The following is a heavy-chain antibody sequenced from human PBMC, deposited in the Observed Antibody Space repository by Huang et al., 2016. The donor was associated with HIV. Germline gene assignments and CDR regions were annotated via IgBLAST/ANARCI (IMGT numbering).Heavy chain of an antibody. D-gene: IGHD1-1*01. V-gene: IGHV3-9*01. CDR2: ITGESDRV. CDR1: GFTFDAFS. CDR3: AHLPEPSSPWTDY. J-gene: IGHJ4*02. Sequence: EVHLVESGGGLVQPGRYLSLSCGASGFTFDAFSMHWVRQRPGKGLEYVSGITGESDRVVYAASVKGRFTISRDNAKNSLYLQMNSLRVEDTALYYCAHLPEPSSPWTDYWGQGTLVTVSS.